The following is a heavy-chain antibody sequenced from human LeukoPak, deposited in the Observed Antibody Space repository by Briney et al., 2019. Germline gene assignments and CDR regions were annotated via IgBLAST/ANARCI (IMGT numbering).Heavy chain of an antibody. J-gene: IGHJ6*02. CDR1: GYTFTSYD. D-gene: IGHD6-19*01. Sequence: GASVKVSCKASGYTFTSYDINWVRQATGQGLEWMGWMNPNSGNTGYAQKFQGRVTMTRDTSISTAYMELSRLRSDDTAVYYCARELLVYSSGSCTLYYYYYYGMDVWGQGTTVTVSS. V-gene: IGHV1-8*01. CDR3: ARELLVYSSGSCTLYYYYYYGMDV. CDR2: MNPNSGNT.